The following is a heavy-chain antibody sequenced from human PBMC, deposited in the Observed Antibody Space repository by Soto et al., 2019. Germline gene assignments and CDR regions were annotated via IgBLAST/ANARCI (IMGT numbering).Heavy chain of an antibody. CDR3: ARSSSKGDLIYYYYGLDV. CDR2: IYYSGST. D-gene: IGHD6-6*01. CDR1: GGSISSSSYY. Sequence: QLQLQESGPGLVKPSETLSLTCTVSGGSISSSSYYWGWIRQPPGKGLEWIGSIYYSGSTYYNPSLKSRVPISVDTSKNQFSLQLSSVTAADTAVYYCARSSSKGDLIYYYYGLDVWGQGTTVTVSS. V-gene: IGHV4-39*01. J-gene: IGHJ6*02.